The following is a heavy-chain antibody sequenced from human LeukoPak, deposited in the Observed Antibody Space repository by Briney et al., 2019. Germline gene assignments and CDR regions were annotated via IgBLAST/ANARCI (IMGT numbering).Heavy chain of an antibody. J-gene: IGHJ4*02. Sequence: PSETLSLTCTVSGGSISSSSYYWGWIRQPPGKGLEWIGSIYYSGSTYYNPSLKSRVTISVDTSKNQFSLKLSSVTAADTAVYCCARELAARPGFFDYWGQGTLVTVSS. D-gene: IGHD6-6*01. CDR3: ARELAARPGFFDY. CDR1: GGSISSSSYY. V-gene: IGHV4-39*07. CDR2: IYYSGST.